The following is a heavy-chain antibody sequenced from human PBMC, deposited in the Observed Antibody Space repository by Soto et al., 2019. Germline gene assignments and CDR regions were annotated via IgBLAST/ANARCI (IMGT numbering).Heavy chain of an antibody. Sequence: SETLSLTCTVSGGSISSSSYYWGWIRQPPGKGLEWIGSIYYSGSTYYNPSLKSRVTISVDTSKNQFSLKLNSMTAADTAVYYCARHNYGSGSTYFDYWGQGTLVTVSS. CDR3: ARHNYGSGSTYFDY. D-gene: IGHD3-10*01. V-gene: IGHV4-39*01. CDR2: IYYSGST. CDR1: GGSISSSSYY. J-gene: IGHJ4*02.